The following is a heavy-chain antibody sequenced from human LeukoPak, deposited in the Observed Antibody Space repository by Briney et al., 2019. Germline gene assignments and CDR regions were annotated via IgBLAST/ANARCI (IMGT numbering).Heavy chain of an antibody. CDR3: VREVGYSSGWYTGEDSYYFDY. Sequence: GGSLRLSCAASGFTFSDYWMHWVRQAPGKGLVWVSRIKADGRDTNYADSVKGRFTISRDNTKNSLYLQMNSLRVEDTAVYYCVREVGYSSGWYTGEDSYYFDYWGQGTLVTVSS. CDR1: GFTFSDYW. V-gene: IGHV3-74*01. D-gene: IGHD6-19*01. CDR2: IKADGRDT. J-gene: IGHJ4*02.